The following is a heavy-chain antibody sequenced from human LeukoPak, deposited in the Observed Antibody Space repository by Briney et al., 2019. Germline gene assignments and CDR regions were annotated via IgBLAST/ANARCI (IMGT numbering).Heavy chain of an antibody. CDR2: IRYDGSNK. Sequence: GGSLRLSCAASGFTFSSYGRRWVRQAPGKGLEWVAFIRYDGSNKYYADSVKGRFTIARDNSKNTLYLQMNSLRAEDTAVYSCATEGYCSGGSCFGDYYYYYYMDVWGKGTTVTVSS. D-gene: IGHD2-15*01. J-gene: IGHJ6*03. V-gene: IGHV3-30*02. CDR1: GFTFSSYG. CDR3: ATEGYCSGGSCFGDYYYYYYMDV.